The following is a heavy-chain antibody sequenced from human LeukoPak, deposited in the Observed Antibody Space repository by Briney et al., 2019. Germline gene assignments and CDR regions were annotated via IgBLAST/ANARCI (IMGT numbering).Heavy chain of an antibody. Sequence: GGSLRLSCAASGFTFSSYAMHWVRQAPGKVLEWVAVISYDGSNKYYADSVKGRFTISRDNSKNTLYLQMNSLRAEDTAVYYCARNRRVGDFWHREYYFDYWGQGTLVTVSS. CDR3: ARNRRVGDFWHREYYFDY. V-gene: IGHV3-30-3*01. CDR2: ISYDGSNK. J-gene: IGHJ4*02. D-gene: IGHD3-3*01. CDR1: GFTFSSYA.